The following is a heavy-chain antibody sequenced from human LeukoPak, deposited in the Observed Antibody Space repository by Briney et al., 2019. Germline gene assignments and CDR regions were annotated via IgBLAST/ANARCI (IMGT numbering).Heavy chain of an antibody. CDR1: GYTFTGYY. J-gene: IGHJ4*02. CDR2: MNPYSGGT. D-gene: IGHD5-18*01. CDR3: ARDRSPAPGRSYGRGHFDY. V-gene: IGHV1-2*02. Sequence: ASVKVSCKASGYTFTGYYMHWVRQAPGQGLEWMGWMNPYSGGTNYAQKFQGRVTMTRDTSISTAYMELNRLTSDDTAVYHCARDRSPAPGRSYGRGHFDYWGQGTLVTVSS.